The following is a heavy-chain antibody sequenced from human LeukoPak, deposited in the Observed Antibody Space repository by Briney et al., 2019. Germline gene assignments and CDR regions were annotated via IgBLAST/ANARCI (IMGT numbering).Heavy chain of an antibody. V-gene: IGHV3-30*02. CDR1: GFTFSSYG. Sequence: GGSLRLSCAASGFTFSSYGMHWVRQAPGKGLEWVAFIRYDGSNKYYADSVKGRFTISRDNSKNTLYLQMNSLRAEDTAFYYCARDASGYYYTSGLIDYWGQGTLVTVSS. J-gene: IGHJ4*02. CDR3: ARDASGYYYTSGLIDY. CDR2: IRYDGSNK. D-gene: IGHD3-22*01.